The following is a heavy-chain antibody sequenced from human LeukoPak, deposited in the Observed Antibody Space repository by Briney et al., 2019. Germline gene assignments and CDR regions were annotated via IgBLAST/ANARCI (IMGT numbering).Heavy chain of an antibody. CDR2: NSHMGST. D-gene: IGHD1-26*01. CDR1: VYSISGSYY. CDR3: ARDREVGATVGAFDI. Sequence: SETLSLTCAVSVYSISGSYYWGWIRQPPAKGWDWMGSNSHMGSTNYNQSLKSRVTISADTSQNQLSLKLSSVTAADTAGYYCARDREVGATVGAFDIWGQGTMVSVSS. V-gene: IGHV4-38-2*02. J-gene: IGHJ3*02.